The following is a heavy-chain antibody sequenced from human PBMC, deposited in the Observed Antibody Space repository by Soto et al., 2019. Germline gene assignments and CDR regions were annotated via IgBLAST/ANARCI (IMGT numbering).Heavy chain of an antibody. D-gene: IGHD3-22*01. CDR3: AREPPRRNPADSSGSATYGMDV. Sequence: PGEPLKISCKGSGYSFTSYWIGWVRQMPGKGLEWMGIIYPGDSDTRYSPSFQGQVTISADKSISTAYLQWSSLKASDTAMYYCAREPPRRNPADSSGSATYGMDVWGQGTTVTVSS. V-gene: IGHV5-51*01. CDR2: IYPGDSDT. CDR1: GYSFTSYW. J-gene: IGHJ6*02.